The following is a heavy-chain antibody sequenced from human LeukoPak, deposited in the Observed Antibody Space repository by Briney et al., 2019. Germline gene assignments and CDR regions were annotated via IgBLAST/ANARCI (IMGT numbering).Heavy chain of an antibody. CDR2: ISYDGSNK. D-gene: IGHD3-22*01. CDR3: ARDLGYYDSSGLGY. Sequence: GGSLRLSCAASGFTFSSYAMHWVRQAPGKGLEWVAVISYDGSNKYYADSVKGRFTISRDNAKNSLYLQMNSLRAEDTAVYYCARDLGYYDSSGLGYWGQGTLVTVSS. J-gene: IGHJ4*02. CDR1: GFTFSSYA. V-gene: IGHV3-30-3*01.